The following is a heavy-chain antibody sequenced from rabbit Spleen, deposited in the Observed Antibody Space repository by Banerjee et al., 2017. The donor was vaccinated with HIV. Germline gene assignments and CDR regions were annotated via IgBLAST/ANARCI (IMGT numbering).Heavy chain of an antibody. J-gene: IGHJ6*01. V-gene: IGHV1S45*01. Sequence: QEQLVESGGGLVKPGASLTLTCTASGFSFSSSDYMCWVRQAPGKGLEWIACIDSGSSGFTYFASWAKGRFTISKTSSTTVTLQMTSLTAADTATYFCARDTSSSFSSYGMDLWGPGTLVTVS. D-gene: IGHD1-1*01. CDR1: GFSFSSSDY. CDR2: IDSGSSGFT. CDR3: ARDTSSSFSSYGMDL.